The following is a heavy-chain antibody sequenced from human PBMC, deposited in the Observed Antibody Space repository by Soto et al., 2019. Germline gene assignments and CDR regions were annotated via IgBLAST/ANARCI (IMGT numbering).Heavy chain of an antibody. V-gene: IGHV4-39*01. CDR3: ARGITMVRGAHDS. J-gene: IGHJ5*01. CDR2: IYYSGST. D-gene: IGHD3-10*01. Sequence: QLQLQESGPGLVKPSETLSLTCTVSGGSISSSSYYWGWIRQPPGKGLEWIGSIYYSGSTYYNPSLKSRVTISVDTSKNQFSLKLSSVTAADSAVYYCARGITMVRGAHDSWGQGTLVTVSS. CDR1: GGSISSSSYY.